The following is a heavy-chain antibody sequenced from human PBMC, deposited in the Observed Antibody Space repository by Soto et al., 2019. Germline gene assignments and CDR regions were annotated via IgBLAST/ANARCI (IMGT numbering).Heavy chain of an antibody. CDR2: ISTHSGNT. J-gene: IGHJ4*01. V-gene: IGHV1-18*01. D-gene: IGHD3-10*01. CDR3: ASSRDGGSGSYFDY. CDR1: SYTFSRCG. Sequence: QVYLVQYGPEVRKPGASVKVSCTASSYTFSRCGVTWVRQAPGQGPEWLGWISTHSGNTNYAQRLQGRVTVTTDTSTNTTYMELRSLTSDDTAVYYCASSRDGGSGSYFDYWGQGTLVTVSS.